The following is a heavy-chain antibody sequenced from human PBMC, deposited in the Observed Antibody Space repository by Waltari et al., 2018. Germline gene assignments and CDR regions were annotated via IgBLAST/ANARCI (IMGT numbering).Heavy chain of an antibody. J-gene: IGHJ3*02. CDR1: GFTFSSYS. V-gene: IGHV3-21*01. Sequence: EVQLVESGGGLVKPGGSLRLSCAASGFTFSSYSMNWVRQAPGNGLEWVSSMSTCTSYIYYADSGKCRFTISRDNAKNSLYLQMTSLRAEDTAVYYCASSRDAFDIWGQGTMVTVSS. CDR2: MSTCTSYI. CDR3: ASSRDAFDI.